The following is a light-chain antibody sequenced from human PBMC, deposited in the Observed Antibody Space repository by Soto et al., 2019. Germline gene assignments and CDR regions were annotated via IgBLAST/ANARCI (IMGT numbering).Light chain of an antibody. CDR1: QTVNNN. V-gene: IGKV3D-15*01. J-gene: IGKJ3*01. CDR3: QQYNTWPPPSES. CDR2: AAS. Sequence: IVMTQSPATLSVSPGERATLSCRASQTVNNNLAWYQQRPGQAPRLLLYAASTRATGVPARFSGSGSGTEFTLTISSLQSEDFAVYYCQQYNTWPPPSESVGPGTKVDVK.